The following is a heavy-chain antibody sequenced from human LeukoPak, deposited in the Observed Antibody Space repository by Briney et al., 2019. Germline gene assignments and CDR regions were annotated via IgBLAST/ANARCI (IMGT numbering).Heavy chain of an antibody. CDR2: IKQDGSEK. V-gene: IGHV3-7*01. CDR1: GFRFSSHW. CDR3: ARAPRRGVMDV. J-gene: IGHJ6*03. D-gene: IGHD3-10*01. Sequence: PGGSLRLSCAASGFRFSSHWMSWARHAPGKGLEWVANIKQDGSEKYYVDSVKGRFTISRDNAQNSLHLQMNSLRAEDTAVYYCARAPRRGVMDVWGTGTTVSVSS.